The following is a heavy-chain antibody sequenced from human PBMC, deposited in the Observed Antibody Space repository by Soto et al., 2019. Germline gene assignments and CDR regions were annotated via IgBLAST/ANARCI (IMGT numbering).Heavy chain of an antibody. V-gene: IGHV1-8*01. CDR1: GYTFTNHD. Sequence: QVQLVQSGAEVKQPGASVRVSCRASGYTFTNHDIIWVRQATGQGLEWMGWMNPNSGKTGYAQKFQGRVTMTRSTSISTAYMELSSLRSEDTAVYYCAMRYGSGWLELDHWGQGTLVTVSS. CDR2: MNPNSGKT. CDR3: AMRYGSGWLELDH. J-gene: IGHJ5*02. D-gene: IGHD6-19*01.